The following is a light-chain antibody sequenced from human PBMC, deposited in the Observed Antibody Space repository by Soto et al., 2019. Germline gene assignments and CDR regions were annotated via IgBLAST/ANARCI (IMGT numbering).Light chain of an antibody. V-gene: IGKV1-9*01. CDR1: QSISTY. CDR3: QQLKSYPLT. J-gene: IGKJ4*01. Sequence: DIQMTQSPSSLSASVLDRVTITCGASQSISTYLHWYQQKPGTAPKLPIYATSNLQSGVPSRFSGSGSGTEFALTISSLQPEDSATYYCQQLKSYPLTFGGGTKVDI. CDR2: ATS.